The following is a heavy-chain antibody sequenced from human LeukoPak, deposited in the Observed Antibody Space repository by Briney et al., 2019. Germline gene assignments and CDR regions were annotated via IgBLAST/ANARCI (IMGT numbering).Heavy chain of an antibody. CDR2: IYPGDSDT. CDR1: GYSFTSYW. CDR3: ARHYDGYSYATREGAFDI. V-gene: IGHV5-51*01. Sequence: ESLKISCKGSGYSFTSYWIGWVRHMPGKGLEWMGIIYPGDSDTRYSPSFQGQVTISADKSISTAYLQWSSLKASDTAMYYCARHYDGYSYATREGAFDIWGQGTMVTVSS. J-gene: IGHJ3*02. D-gene: IGHD5-18*01.